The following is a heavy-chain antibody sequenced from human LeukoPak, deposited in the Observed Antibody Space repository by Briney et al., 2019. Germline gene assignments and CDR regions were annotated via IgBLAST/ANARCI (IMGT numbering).Heavy chain of an antibody. D-gene: IGHD2-15*01. CDR2: IGSRDSTI. Sequence: RSGGSLRLSCAATGFTFSHYSMNWVRQAPGRGLEWLSYIGSRDSTIYYADSVRGRFTISRDNAQNSLYLQMNSLRAEDTAVYYCAREDGFCSGDKCYSYFASWGRGTLVTVSS. CDR3: AREDGFCSGDKCYSYFAS. V-gene: IGHV3-48*01. J-gene: IGHJ4*02. CDR1: GFTFSHYS.